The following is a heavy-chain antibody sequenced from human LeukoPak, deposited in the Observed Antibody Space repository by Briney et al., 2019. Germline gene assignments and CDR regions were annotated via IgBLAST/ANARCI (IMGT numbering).Heavy chain of an antibody. CDR3: ARDQYDTWSRRGNFDS. Sequence: GGSLRLSCAASGFTFGNYWMSWVRQAPGKGLEWVANIKLDGSEKNYVDSVKGRFTISRDNTKNSLYLQMNSLRVEDTAVFYCARDQYDTWSRRGNFDSWGQGTLVIVSS. V-gene: IGHV3-7*03. CDR2: IKLDGSEK. CDR1: GFTFGNYW. J-gene: IGHJ4*02. D-gene: IGHD3-3*01.